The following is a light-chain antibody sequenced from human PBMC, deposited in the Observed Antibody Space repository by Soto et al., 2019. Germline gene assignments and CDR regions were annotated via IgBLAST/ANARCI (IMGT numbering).Light chain of an antibody. CDR2: DNT. Sequence: QSVLTQPPSVSAAPGQRVTISCSGSGSNIGAGYDVHWYQQLPGSAPQLLIYDNTNRPSGVPDRFSGSRSGTSASLAITRLQAEDEADYYCQSFDRDLSGVVFGGGTQLTVL. J-gene: IGLJ3*02. V-gene: IGLV1-40*01. CDR1: GSNIGAGYD. CDR3: QSFDRDLSGVV.